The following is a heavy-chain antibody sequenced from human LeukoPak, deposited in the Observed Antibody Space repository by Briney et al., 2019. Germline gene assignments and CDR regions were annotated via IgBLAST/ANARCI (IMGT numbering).Heavy chain of an antibody. CDR3: ARRIAGYYGMDV. V-gene: IGHV4-34*01. CDR1: GGSFSGYY. Sequence: PSETLSLTCAVYGGSFSGYYWSWIRQPPGKGLEWIGEINHSGSTNYNPSLKSRVTISVDTSKNQFSLKLRSVTAADTAVYYCARRIAGYYGMDVWGQGTTVTVSS. D-gene: IGHD1-1*01. J-gene: IGHJ6*02. CDR2: INHSGST.